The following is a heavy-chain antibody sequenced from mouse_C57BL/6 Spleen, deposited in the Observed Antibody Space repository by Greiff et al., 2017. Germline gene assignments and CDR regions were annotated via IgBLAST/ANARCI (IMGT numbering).Heavy chain of an antibody. CDR1: GYSITSGYY. V-gene: IGHV3-6*01. D-gene: IGHD2-4*01. J-gene: IGHJ1*03. CDR3: AREYDYDGWYVDV. CDR2: ISYDGSN. Sequence: EVQLQESGPGLVKPSQSLSLTCSVTGYSITSGYYWNWIRQFPGNKLEWMGYISYDGSNNYNPSLKNRVSITRDTSKNQFFLKLNSVTTEDTATYYCAREYDYDGWYVDVGGTGTTVTVSS.